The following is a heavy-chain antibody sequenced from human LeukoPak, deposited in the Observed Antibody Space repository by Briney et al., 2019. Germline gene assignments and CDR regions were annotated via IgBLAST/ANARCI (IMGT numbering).Heavy chain of an antibody. CDR1: GYIFTDYY. CDR3: ARGQDYYDSSGSTRAGAFDI. V-gene: IGHV1-8*03. D-gene: IGHD3-22*01. J-gene: IGHJ3*02. CDR2: INPDSGDT. Sequence: ASVKVSCKASGYIFTDYYLHWVRQAPGQGLEWMGWINPDSGDTNFAQKFQGRVTITRNTSISTAYMELSSLRSEDTAVYYCARGQDYYDSSGSTRAGAFDIWGQGTMVTVSS.